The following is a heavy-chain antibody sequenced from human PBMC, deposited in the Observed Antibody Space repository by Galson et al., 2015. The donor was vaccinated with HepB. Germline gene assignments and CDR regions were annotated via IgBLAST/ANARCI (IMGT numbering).Heavy chain of an antibody. D-gene: IGHD3-10*01. CDR3: AKVEGVWFGESFDY. CDR2: ISGSGGST. J-gene: IGHJ4*02. CDR1: GFTFSSYS. V-gene: IGHV3-23*01. Sequence: SLRLSCAASGFTFSSYSMNWVRQAPGKGLEWVSAISGSGGSTYYADSVKGRFTISRDNSKNTLYLQMNSLRAEDTAVYYCAKVEGVWFGESFDYWGQGTLVTVSS.